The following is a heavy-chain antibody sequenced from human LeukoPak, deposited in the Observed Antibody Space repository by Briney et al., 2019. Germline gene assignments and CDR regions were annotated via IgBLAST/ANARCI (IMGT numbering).Heavy chain of an antibody. CDR2: ISYDGSNK. Sequence: GGSLRLSCAASGFTFSSYAMHWVRQAPGKGLEWVAVISYDGSNKYYADSVKGRFTISRDNSKNSLYLQMNSLRAEDTAVYYCARHAVAGTGWGQGTLVTVSS. CDR1: GFTFSSYA. CDR3: ARHAVAGTG. D-gene: IGHD6-19*01. J-gene: IGHJ4*02. V-gene: IGHV3-30*04.